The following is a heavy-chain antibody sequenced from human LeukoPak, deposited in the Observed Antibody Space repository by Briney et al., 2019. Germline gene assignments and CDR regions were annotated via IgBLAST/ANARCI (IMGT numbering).Heavy chain of an antibody. CDR1: GYSFNTYW. V-gene: IGHV5-51*01. CDR2: IYPGDSDT. Sequence: GESLQISCEGSGYSFNTYWIGWVRQLPGKGLEWMGIIYPGDSDTRDSPSFQGQVTISADKSISTAYLQWSSLKTSDTAMYYCARRYHDYSGYSRQFDYWGQGTLVTVSS. D-gene: IGHD3-22*01. CDR3: ARRYHDYSGYSRQFDY. J-gene: IGHJ4*02.